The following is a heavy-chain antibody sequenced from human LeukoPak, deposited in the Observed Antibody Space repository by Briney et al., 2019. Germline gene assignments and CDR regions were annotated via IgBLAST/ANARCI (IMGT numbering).Heavy chain of an antibody. V-gene: IGHV3-33*01. J-gene: IGHJ3*02. CDR2: IWYDGSNK. Sequence: GGSLRLSCAVSGYTFSSHGMEWLRQAPGKGLEWVALIWYDGSNKNCADSVKGRFTISRDNSKNTLFLQMNSLRAEDTAVYYCAREASDAFDIWGQGTMVTVSS. CDR3: AREASDAFDI. CDR1: GYTFSSHG.